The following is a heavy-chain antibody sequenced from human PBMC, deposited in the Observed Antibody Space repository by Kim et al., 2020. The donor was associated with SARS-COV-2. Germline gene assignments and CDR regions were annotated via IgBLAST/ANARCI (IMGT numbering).Heavy chain of an antibody. V-gene: IGHV4-59*02. D-gene: IGHD3-10*01. CDR3: ERSYKLDI. Sequence: SETLSLTCTVSGGSVSGGYWTWSRQRPRKGLGLIWDSDSNGTIDYNPSLRRRVTMSLDTSRNQFSLRLSSVTAADTALYYCERSYKLDIWGQGTMVSVSS. CDR1: GGSVSGGY. CDR2: SDSNGTI. J-gene: IGHJ3*02.